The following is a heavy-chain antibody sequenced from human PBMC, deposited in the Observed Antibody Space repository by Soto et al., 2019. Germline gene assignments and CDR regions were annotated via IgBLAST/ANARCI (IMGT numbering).Heavy chain of an antibody. D-gene: IGHD2-2*01. J-gene: IGHJ6*02. CDR2: IIPIFGTA. V-gene: IGHV1-69*01. CDR3: WKEVLGYCSSSSCPNYYYYGMDG. Sequence: QVQLVQSGAEVKKPGSSVKVSCKASGGTFSSYAISWVRQAPGQGLEWMGGIIPIFGTANYAQKFQGRVTITADESTSTAQLELSSLRPEDTALDYCWKEVLGYCSSSSCPNYYYYGMDGWGRGYTVPASS. CDR1: GGTFSSYA.